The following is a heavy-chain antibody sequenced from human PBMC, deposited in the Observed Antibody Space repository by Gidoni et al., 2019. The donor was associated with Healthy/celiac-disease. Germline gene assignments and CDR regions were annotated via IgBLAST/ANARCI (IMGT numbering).Heavy chain of an antibody. J-gene: IGHJ5*02. D-gene: IGHD3-9*01. Sequence: QVQLVESGGGVVQPGRSLRLSCAASGFTFSSYAMHWVRQAPGKGLEWVAVISYDGSNKYYADSVKGRFTISRDNSKNTLYLQMNSLRAEDTAVYYCAREGRRSDYDILTGYYPNWFDPWGQGTLVTVSS. CDR1: GFTFSSYA. V-gene: IGHV3-30-3*01. CDR2: ISYDGSNK. CDR3: AREGRRSDYDILTGYYPNWFDP.